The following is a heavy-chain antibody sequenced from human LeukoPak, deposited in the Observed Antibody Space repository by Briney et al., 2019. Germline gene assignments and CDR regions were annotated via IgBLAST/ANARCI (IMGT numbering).Heavy chain of an antibody. D-gene: IGHD3-10*01. V-gene: IGHV1-8*03. J-gene: IGHJ4*02. CDR2: MNPNSGNT. CDR1: GYTFTGYY. CDR3: ARAVRGVITY. Sequence: ASVKVSCKASGYTFTGYYMHWVRQAPGQGLEWMGWMNPNSGNTGYAQKFQGRVTITRNTSISTAYMELSSLRSEDTAVYYCARAVRGVITYWGQGTLVTVSS.